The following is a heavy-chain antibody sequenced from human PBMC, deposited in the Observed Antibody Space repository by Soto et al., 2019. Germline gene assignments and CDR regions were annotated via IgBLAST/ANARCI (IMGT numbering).Heavy chain of an antibody. D-gene: IGHD3-16*02. CDR2: ISNNGDTA. V-gene: IGHV3-23*01. Sequence: GGSLRLSCSTSGFTFSSYSMVWVRQAAKKGMEWVASISNNGDTAYYADSVKGRFTISRGNSENTLYLQMIGLRADDTAFFFCAKSRVFIGAIVTLLDSWGQGTQVTVSS. CDR3: AKSRVFIGAIVTLLDS. CDR1: GFTFSSYS. J-gene: IGHJ4*02.